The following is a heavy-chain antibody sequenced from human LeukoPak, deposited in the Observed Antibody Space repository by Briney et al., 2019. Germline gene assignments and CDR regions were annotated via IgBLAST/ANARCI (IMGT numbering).Heavy chain of an antibody. V-gene: IGHV3-23*01. CDR3: ARVFRPSLTVFIIRGAFDI. D-gene: IGHD3-3*01. CDR2: ISGSGGST. CDR1: GFNFSTFA. J-gene: IGHJ3*02. Sequence: GGSLRLSCAASGFNFSTFAMNWVRQAPGKGLEWVSAISGSGGSTYYADSVKGRFTISRDNSKNTLNLQMNSLRAEDTAVYYCARVFRPSLTVFIIRGAFDIWGQGTMVTVSS.